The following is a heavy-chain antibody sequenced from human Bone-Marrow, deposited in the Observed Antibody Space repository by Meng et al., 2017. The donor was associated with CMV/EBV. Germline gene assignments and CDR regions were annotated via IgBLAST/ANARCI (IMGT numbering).Heavy chain of an antibody. CDR3: TTLFYGSGFRPPFDP. Sequence: FTFSNAWMNWVRRAPGEGLEWVGRIKSKSDGGTRNYDAPVRGRLTISRDDSKNTLYLQMNSLKTEDTAVYYCTTLFYGSGFRPPFDPWGQGTLVTVSS. J-gene: IGHJ5*02. V-gene: IGHV3-15*06. CDR1: FTFSNAW. CDR2: IKSKSDGGTR. D-gene: IGHD3-10*01.